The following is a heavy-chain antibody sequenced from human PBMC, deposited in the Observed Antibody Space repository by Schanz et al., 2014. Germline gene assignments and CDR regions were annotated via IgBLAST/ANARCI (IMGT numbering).Heavy chain of an antibody. D-gene: IGHD1-1*01. Sequence: QVQLQQWGAGLLKPSETLSLTCTVSGGSIRSGTYYWSWIRQPAGKALEWVGRVFPNGITNYNPSLKSRVPISLDSSKTQFPLTLTSPTAADTAVYYCARDTTWRLDLWGRGTLVTVSS. CDR2: VFPNGIT. V-gene: IGHV4-61*02. J-gene: IGHJ2*01. CDR3: ARDTTWRLDL. CDR1: GGSIRSGTYY.